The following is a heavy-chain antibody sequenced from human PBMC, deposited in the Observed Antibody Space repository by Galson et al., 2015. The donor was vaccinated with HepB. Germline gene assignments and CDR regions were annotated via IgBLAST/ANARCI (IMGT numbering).Heavy chain of an antibody. J-gene: IGHJ3*02. Sequence: QSGAEVKKPGESLKISCKGSGYSFTSYWIGWVRQMPGKGLEWMGIIYPGDSDTRYSPSFQGQVTISADKSISTAYLQWSSLKASDTAMYYCASSYCSSTSCYRNIGAFDIWGQGTMVTVSS. CDR2: IYPGDSDT. V-gene: IGHV5-51*01. D-gene: IGHD2-2*02. CDR1: GYSFTSYW. CDR3: ASSYCSSTSCYRNIGAFDI.